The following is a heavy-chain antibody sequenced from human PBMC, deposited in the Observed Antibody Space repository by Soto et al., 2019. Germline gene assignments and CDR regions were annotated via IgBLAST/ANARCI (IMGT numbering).Heavy chain of an antibody. Sequence: GGSLILSCAASGFTFSSYAMSWVRQAPGKGLEWVSAISGSGGSTYYADSVKGRFTISRDNSKNTLYLQMNSLRAEDTAVYYCANQPQYSSLVDYWGQGTLVTVSS. J-gene: IGHJ4*02. CDR1: GFTFSSYA. CDR3: ANQPQYSSLVDY. V-gene: IGHV3-23*01. CDR2: ISGSGGST. D-gene: IGHD6-19*01.